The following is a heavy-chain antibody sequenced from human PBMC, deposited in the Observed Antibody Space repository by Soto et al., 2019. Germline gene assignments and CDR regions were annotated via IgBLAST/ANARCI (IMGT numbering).Heavy chain of an antibody. CDR2: ISGSGGST. V-gene: IGHV3-23*01. J-gene: IGHJ4*02. Sequence: GGSLRLSCAASGFTFSSYAMSWVRQAPGKGLEWASAISGSGGSTYYADSVKGRFTISRDNSKNTLYLQMNSLRAEDTAVYYCAKDNPPKARVLRYFDWLFSTFDYWGQGTLVTVSS. CDR3: AKDNPPKARVLRYFDWLFSTFDY. CDR1: GFTFSSYA. D-gene: IGHD3-9*01.